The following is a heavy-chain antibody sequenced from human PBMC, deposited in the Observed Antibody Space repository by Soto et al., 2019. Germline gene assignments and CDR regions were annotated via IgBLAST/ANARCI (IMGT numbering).Heavy chain of an antibody. V-gene: IGHV1-69*13. CDR1: GGTFSSYA. CDR3: ARVESSGYNTGQYYFDY. CDR2: IIPIFGTA. D-gene: IGHD3-22*01. Sequence: SVNVSCKASGGTFSSYAISWVRQAPGQGLEWMGGIIPIFGTANYAQKFQGRVTITADESTSTAYMELSSLRSEDTAVYYCARVESSGYNTGQYYFDYWGQGTLVTVSS. J-gene: IGHJ4*02.